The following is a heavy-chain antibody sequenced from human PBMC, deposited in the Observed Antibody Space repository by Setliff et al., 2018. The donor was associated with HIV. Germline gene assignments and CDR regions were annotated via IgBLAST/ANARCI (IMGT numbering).Heavy chain of an antibody. J-gene: IGHJ2*01. Sequence: PSETLSLTCALYGGSFSDYYWSWIRQPPGMGLEWIGEVNRGRRTNYNSSLKSRVTISIDTSRNQFSLKLSSVTAADTAVYYCARAGGGGRWLHLSYWYFDLWGRGTLVTVSS. CDR1: GGSFSDYY. V-gene: IGHV4-34*01. CDR3: ARAGGGGRWLHLSYWYFDL. CDR2: VNRGRRT. D-gene: IGHD3-16*01.